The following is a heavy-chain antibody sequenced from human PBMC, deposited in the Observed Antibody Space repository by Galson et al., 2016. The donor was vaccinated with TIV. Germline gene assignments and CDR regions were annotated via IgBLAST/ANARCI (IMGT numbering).Heavy chain of an antibody. Sequence: SLRLSCAASGFTFGHYAVNWFRQAPGKGLEWVGFITSKTYGATTEYAALVKGRFTISRDDSRNIAYLQMNNLKTEDTAVYYCTRTAMGSTRNAFDIWGQGTVVTVSS. J-gene: IGHJ3*02. CDR2: ITSKTYGATT. CDR1: GFTFGHYA. V-gene: IGHV3-49*03. D-gene: IGHD1-1*01. CDR3: TRTAMGSTRNAFDI.